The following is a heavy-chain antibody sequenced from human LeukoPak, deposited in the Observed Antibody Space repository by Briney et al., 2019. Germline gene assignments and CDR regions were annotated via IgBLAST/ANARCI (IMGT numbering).Heavy chain of an antibody. D-gene: IGHD3-10*01. CDR2: IYYSGST. J-gene: IGHJ6*03. CDR3: ARVEEGYGSGRRENYYYYYMDV. Sequence: SETLSLTCTASGGSISSSSYYWGWIRQPPGKGLEWIGSIYYSGSTYYNPSLKSRVTISVDTSKKQFSLKLSSVTAADTAVYYCARVEEGYGSGRRENYYYYYMDVWGKGTTVTISS. V-gene: IGHV4-39*07. CDR1: GGSISSSSYY.